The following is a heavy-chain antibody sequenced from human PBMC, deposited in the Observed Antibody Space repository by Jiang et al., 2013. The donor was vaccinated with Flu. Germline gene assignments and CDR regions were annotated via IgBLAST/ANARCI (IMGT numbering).Heavy chain of an antibody. J-gene: IGHJ6*02. CDR2: IKQDGSEK. CDR3: ARDSRNPGRYCGGDCYFPAVDYYYYGMDV. CDR1: GFTFSSYW. D-gene: IGHD2-21*02. V-gene: IGHV3-7*03. Sequence: QLVESGGGVVQPGRSLRLSRAAPGFTFSSYWMSWVRQAPGKGLEWVANIKQDGSEKYYVDSVKGRFTISRDNAKNSLYLQMNSLRAEDTAVYYCARDSRNPGRYCGGDCYFPAVDYYYYGMDVWGQGTTVTVSS.